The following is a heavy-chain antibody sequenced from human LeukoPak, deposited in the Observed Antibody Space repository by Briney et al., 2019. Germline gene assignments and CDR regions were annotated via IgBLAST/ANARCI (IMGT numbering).Heavy chain of an antibody. Sequence: PGGSLRLSCAASGFTFSSYGMHWVRQAPGKGLEWVAVIWYDGSNKFYADSVKGRFIISRDNSKNTLYLQMNSLRAEDTAVYYCARAKDFSYYYGMDVWGQGTTVTVSS. CDR2: IWYDGSNK. V-gene: IGHV3-33*01. CDR3: ARAKDFSYYYGMDV. CDR1: GFTFSSYG. J-gene: IGHJ6*02. D-gene: IGHD3-3*01.